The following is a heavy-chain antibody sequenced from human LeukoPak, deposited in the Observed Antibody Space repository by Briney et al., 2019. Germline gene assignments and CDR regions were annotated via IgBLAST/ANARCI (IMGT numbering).Heavy chain of an antibody. CDR1: GFTFSSYG. Sequence: GRSLRLSCAASGFTFSSYGMHWVRQTPGMGLEWVAVISYDGSHKYYADSVKGRFTISRDNSKNTLYLQMNSLGAEATAVYYCAKDDFGDYGDAFEIWGQGTMVTVSS. J-gene: IGHJ3*02. D-gene: IGHD4-17*01. CDR2: ISYDGSHK. CDR3: AKDDFGDYGDAFEI. V-gene: IGHV3-30*18.